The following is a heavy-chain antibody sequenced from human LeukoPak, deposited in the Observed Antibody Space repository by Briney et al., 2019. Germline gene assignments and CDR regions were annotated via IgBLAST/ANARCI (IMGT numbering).Heavy chain of an antibody. CDR1: GYTFHSYW. CDR3: ARHTGYCSGGSCYGDF. V-gene: IGHV5-51*01. CDR2: IYPGDSDT. Sequence: GESLKISCKGSGYTFHSYWIAWVRQTPGKGLEGMGIIYPGDSDTRYSPSLQGQVTISADKSIRTAYLQWSSLKASDTAMYYCARHTGYCSGGSCYGDFWGQGTLVTVSS. D-gene: IGHD2-15*01. J-gene: IGHJ4*02.